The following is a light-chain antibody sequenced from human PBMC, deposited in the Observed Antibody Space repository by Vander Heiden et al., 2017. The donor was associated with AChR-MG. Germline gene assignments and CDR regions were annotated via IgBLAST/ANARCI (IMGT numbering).Light chain of an antibody. CDR3: AAWDDSLSGPV. CDR2: RDN. CDR1: SSNIGIDF. Sequence: QSVLTQPPSVSGTPGQRVTIFCSGSSSNIGIDFVYWYQQLPGTAPKLLIYRDNQRPSGVPDRFSGSKSGTSASLAISGLRSEDEADYHCAAWDDSLSGPVFGGGTKLTVL. V-gene: IGLV1-47*01. J-gene: IGLJ3*02.